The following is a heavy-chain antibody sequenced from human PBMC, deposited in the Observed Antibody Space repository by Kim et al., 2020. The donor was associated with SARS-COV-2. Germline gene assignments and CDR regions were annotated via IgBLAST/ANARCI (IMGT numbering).Heavy chain of an antibody. CDR3: AREIRGGSYTN. V-gene: IGHV4-59*01. Sequence: TYNPSLQSRVTISVDTSKDQFSLKLSSVTAADTAVYYCAREIRGGSYTNWSRGTLVTVSS. J-gene: IGHJ4*02. D-gene: IGHD1-26*01.